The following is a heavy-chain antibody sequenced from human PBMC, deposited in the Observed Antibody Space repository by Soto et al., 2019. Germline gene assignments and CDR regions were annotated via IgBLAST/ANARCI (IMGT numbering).Heavy chain of an antibody. D-gene: IGHD3-3*01. J-gene: IGHJ3*02. Sequence: ASVKVSCKASGYTFTGYYLHWVRQAPGQGLEWMGWINPNSGGTNYAQKFQGRVTMTRDTSISTAYMELSRLSSVTAADTAVYYCARRGYDFWSGYYPNDAFDIWGQGTMVTVSS. CDR1: GYTFTGYY. CDR3: ARRGYDFWSGYYPNDAFDI. CDR2: INPNSGGT. V-gene: IGHV1-2*02.